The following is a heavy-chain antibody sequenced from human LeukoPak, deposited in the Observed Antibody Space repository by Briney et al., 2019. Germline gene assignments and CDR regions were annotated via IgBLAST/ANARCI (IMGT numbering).Heavy chain of an antibody. Sequence: PGGSLRLSCAASGFTFSSYAMSWVRQAPGKGLEWVSAISGSGGSTYYADSVKGRFTISRDNSKNTLYLQMNSLRAADTAVYYCARDQTRLAGTRPYGMDVWGQGTTVIVSS. CDR1: GFTFSSYA. CDR2: ISGSGGST. CDR3: ARDQTRLAGTRPYGMDV. D-gene: IGHD6-19*01. J-gene: IGHJ6*02. V-gene: IGHV3-23*01.